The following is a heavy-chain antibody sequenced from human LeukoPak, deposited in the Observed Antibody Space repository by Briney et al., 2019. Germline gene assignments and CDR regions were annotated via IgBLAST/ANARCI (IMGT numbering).Heavy chain of an antibody. V-gene: IGHV3-11*01. CDR1: GFTFSDYY. Sequence: GGSLRLSCAASGFTFSDYYMSWIRQAPGKGLEWVSYISSSGSTIYYADSVKGRFTISRDNAKNSLYLQMNSLRAEDTAVYYCARGEWDIVVVPAAIDALDIWGQGTMVTVSS. D-gene: IGHD2-2*01. J-gene: IGHJ3*02. CDR3: ARGEWDIVVVPAAIDALDI. CDR2: ISSSGSTI.